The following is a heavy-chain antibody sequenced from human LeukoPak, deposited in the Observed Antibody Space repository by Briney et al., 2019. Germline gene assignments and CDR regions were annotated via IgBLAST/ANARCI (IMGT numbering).Heavy chain of an antibody. CDR1: GGSISSSGSY. D-gene: IGHD6-6*01. CDR3: ARVMAARREDLNWFDP. J-gene: IGHJ5*02. CDR2: IYYSGNT. Sequence: SETLSLTCTVSGGSISSSGSYWGWIRQPPGKGLEWIGSIYYSGNTYNPSLKSRVTISVDTSKKQVSLNLTSVNSADTAVYYCARVMAARREDLNWFDPWGQGTLVTVSS. V-gene: IGHV4-39*07.